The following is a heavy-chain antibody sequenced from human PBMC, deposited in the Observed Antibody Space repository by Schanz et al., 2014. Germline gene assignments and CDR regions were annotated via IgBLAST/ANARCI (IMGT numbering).Heavy chain of an antibody. V-gene: IGHV3-11*03. CDR3: ARIGGSVFDY. J-gene: IGHJ4*02. CDR2: ISDSGTYT. D-gene: IGHD3-10*01. CDR1: GFIVRSNY. Sequence: VQLLESGGGLVQPGGSLRLSCAVSGFIVRSNYMTWVRQAPGKGLEWLSYISDSGTYTNYADSVKGRFTISRDNSKNSLYLQMNSLRAEDTAVYYCARIGGSVFDYWAQGTLVTVSS.